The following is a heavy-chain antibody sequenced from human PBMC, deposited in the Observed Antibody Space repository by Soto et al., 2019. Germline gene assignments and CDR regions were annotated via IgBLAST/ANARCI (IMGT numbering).Heavy chain of an antibody. CDR2: IYPGDSDT. J-gene: IGHJ4*02. V-gene: IGHV5-51*01. D-gene: IGHD3-9*01. Sequence: GESLKISCNGSGYSFTSYCIGLVLQMPGKGLEWMGIIYPGDSDTRYSPSFQGQVTISADKSISTAYLQWSSLKASDTAMYYCARLLTGYYSQFIDYWGQGTLVTVSS. CDR1: GYSFTSYC. CDR3: ARLLTGYYSQFIDY.